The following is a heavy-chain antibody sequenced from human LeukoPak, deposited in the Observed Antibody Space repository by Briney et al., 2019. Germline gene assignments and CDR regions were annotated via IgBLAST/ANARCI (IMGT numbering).Heavy chain of an antibody. CDR2: ISSSSSYI. V-gene: IGHV3-21*01. J-gene: IGHJ4*02. CDR3: ARAGYSYGPRGFDN. CDR1: GFTFSSYS. Sequence: PGGSLRLSCAASGFTFSSYSVNWVRQAPGKGLEWVSSISSSSSYIYYADSLKGRFTISRDNAKNSLYLQMNSLRAEDTAVYYCARAGYSYGPRGFDNWGQGTLVTVSS. D-gene: IGHD5-18*01.